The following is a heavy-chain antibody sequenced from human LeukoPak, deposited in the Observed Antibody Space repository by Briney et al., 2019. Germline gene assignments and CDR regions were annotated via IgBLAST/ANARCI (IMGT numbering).Heavy chain of an antibody. V-gene: IGHV1-8*01. CDR3: ARGSNYYYYMDV. CDR1: GYPLTSYE. D-gene: IGHD6-13*01. J-gene: IGHJ6*03. CDR2: MNANSGNT. Sequence: ASVKVSCKASGYPLTSYEINWVRQATGQGLELLGWMNANSGNTAYAQRFQDRVTVTANMSINTAYMELSGLTSEDTAIYYCARGSNYYYYMDVWGSGTTVTVAS.